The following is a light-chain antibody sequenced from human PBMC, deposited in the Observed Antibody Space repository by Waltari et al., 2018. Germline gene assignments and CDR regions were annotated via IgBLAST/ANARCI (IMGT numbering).Light chain of an antibody. V-gene: IGKV1-16*01. J-gene: IGKJ2*01. CDR1: QGITSY. CDR3: QQYSSHPYT. Sequence: DIQMTQSPSSLSASVGDTVTITCRAVQGITSYLAGYKQKPGKAPKRLIYAASTLQTGVPSRLSGSVSGTDFTLTISSLQPEDFASYYCQQYSSHPYTFGQGTKVEIK. CDR2: AAS.